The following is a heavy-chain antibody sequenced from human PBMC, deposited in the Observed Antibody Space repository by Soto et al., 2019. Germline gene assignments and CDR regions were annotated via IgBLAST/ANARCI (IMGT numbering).Heavy chain of an antibody. Sequence: ASVKVSCKASGYTFTGYYMHWVRQAPGQGLEWMGWINPNSGGTNYAQKFQGWVTMTRDTSISTAYMELSRLRSDDTAVYYCARDGITRTTGGALNYYYHYMDVWGNGTTVTVSS. D-gene: IGHD1-7*01. J-gene: IGHJ6*03. CDR2: INPNSGGT. CDR3: ARDGITRTTGGALNYYYHYMDV. V-gene: IGHV1-2*04. CDR1: GYTFTGYY.